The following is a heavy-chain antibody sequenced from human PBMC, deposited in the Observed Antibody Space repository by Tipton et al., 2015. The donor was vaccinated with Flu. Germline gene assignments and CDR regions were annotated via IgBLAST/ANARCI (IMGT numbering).Heavy chain of an antibody. J-gene: IGHJ5*02. CDR1: GYSISSRYY. CDR3: ARDYGDLNWFDP. D-gene: IGHD4-17*01. V-gene: IGHV4-61*09. Sequence: TLSLTCTVSGYSISSRYYWTWIRQPAGKGLEWIGQIYTSGSTKYNPSLKSRVTMSLDTSKDQFSLKMSSVTAADTAMYYCARDYGDLNWFDPWGQGTLVTVSS. CDR2: IYTSGST.